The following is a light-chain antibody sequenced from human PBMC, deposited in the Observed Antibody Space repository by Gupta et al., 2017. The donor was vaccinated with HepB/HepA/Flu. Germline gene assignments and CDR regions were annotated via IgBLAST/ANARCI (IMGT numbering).Light chain of an antibody. CDR3: QRDNSSGIT. J-gene: IGKJ5*01. V-gene: IGKV1D-16*01. CDR2: DAS. Sequence: DIQMTQSPSSLSASVGDRVTITCRASQGIRSWLAWYQQKPGKAPKFLIYDASRLQSGVPSTFRGSGCGTEFTLTISSRQLEDSATYYCQRDNSSGITFGQGTLMDIK. CDR1: QGIRSW.